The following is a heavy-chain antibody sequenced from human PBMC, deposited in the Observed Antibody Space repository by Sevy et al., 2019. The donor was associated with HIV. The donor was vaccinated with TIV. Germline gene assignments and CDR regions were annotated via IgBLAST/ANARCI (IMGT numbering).Heavy chain of an antibody. CDR1: GFSFSANW. Sequence: GGSLRLSCAASGFSFSANWMNWVRQAPGKGLEWVANIKGDGSDKQYVDSVEGRFTISRDNAKNVLYLQMNSLRVEDTAVYYCAHETFGRFESWGQGTLVTVSS. D-gene: IGHD3-16*01. J-gene: IGHJ4*02. V-gene: IGHV3-7*01. CDR3: AHETFGRFES. CDR2: IKGDGSDK.